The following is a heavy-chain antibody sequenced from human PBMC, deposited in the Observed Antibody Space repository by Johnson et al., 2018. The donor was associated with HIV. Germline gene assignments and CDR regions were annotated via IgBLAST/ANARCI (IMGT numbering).Heavy chain of an antibody. V-gene: IGHV3-13*01. Sequence: VQLVESGGGLVQPGGSLRLSCAASGFTFSSYDMHWVRQATGNGLEWVSAIGTAGDTYYPGSVKGRFPIPRENAKNSLYLQMNSLRAEDTALYYCAKGGYCSGGSCYPDAFDIWGQGTMVTVSS. D-gene: IGHD2-15*01. CDR2: IGTAGDT. CDR1: GFTFSSYD. J-gene: IGHJ3*02. CDR3: AKGGYCSGGSCYPDAFDI.